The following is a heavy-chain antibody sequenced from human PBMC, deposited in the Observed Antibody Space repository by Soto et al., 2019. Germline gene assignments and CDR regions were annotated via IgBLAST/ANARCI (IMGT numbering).Heavy chain of an antibody. CDR3: ARGGSGYFTWDYSYAMDV. CDR2: IGNTGGGT. V-gene: IGHV3-23*01. J-gene: IGHJ6*02. CDR1: GFTFSTYG. Sequence: GGSLRLSCVASGFTFSTYGMTWVRQAPGKGLEWVSGIGNTGGGTYYADSVKGRFTISRDNSKNTLNLQMNSLRVEDTAVYYCARGGSGYFTWDYSYAMDVWGQGTTVTVSS. D-gene: IGHD3-3*01.